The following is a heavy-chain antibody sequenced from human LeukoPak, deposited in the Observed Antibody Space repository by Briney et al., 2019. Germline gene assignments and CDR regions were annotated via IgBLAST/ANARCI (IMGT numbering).Heavy chain of an antibody. CDR2: IKQDGSEK. J-gene: IGHJ4*02. CDR1: GFTFSSYW. Sequence: GGSLRLSCAASGFTFSSYWMSWVRQAPGKGLEWVANIKQDGSEKYYVDSVKGRFTISRDNAKNSLYLQMNSLKAEDTAVYYCARLESSITIFGVVTPTPIYYFDYWGQGTLVTVSS. D-gene: IGHD3-3*01. CDR3: ARLESSITIFGVVTPTPIYYFDY. V-gene: IGHV3-7*01.